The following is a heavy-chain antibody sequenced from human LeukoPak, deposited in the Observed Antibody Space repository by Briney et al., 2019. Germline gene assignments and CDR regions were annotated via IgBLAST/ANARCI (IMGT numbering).Heavy chain of an antibody. CDR3: ARDPVGGSTIFDY. D-gene: IGHD1-26*01. Sequence: SQTLSLTCAISGDSVSSNSAAWNWIRQSPWRGLEWLGRTYYRSKWYYDYAVAVKSRISINPDTSKNQFSLQLSSVTPEDTAVYYCARDPVGGSTIFDYWGQGTLVTVSS. CDR1: GDSVSSNSAA. CDR2: TYYRSKWYY. J-gene: IGHJ4*02. V-gene: IGHV6-1*01.